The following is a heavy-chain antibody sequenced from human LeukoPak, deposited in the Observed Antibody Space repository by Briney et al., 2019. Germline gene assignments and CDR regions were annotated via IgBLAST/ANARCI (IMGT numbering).Heavy chain of an antibody. CDR1: GFTFSGYG. V-gene: IGHV3-23*01. CDR2: ISGSGGST. CDR3: AKAGGRGYYGSGSPSYYFDY. Sequence: GGSLRLSCAASGFTFSGYGMHWVRQAPGKGLEWVSAISGSGGSTYYADSVKGRFTISRDNSKNTLYLQMNSLRAEDTAVYYCAKAGGRGYYGSGSPSYYFDYWGQGTLGTVSS. D-gene: IGHD3-10*01. J-gene: IGHJ4*02.